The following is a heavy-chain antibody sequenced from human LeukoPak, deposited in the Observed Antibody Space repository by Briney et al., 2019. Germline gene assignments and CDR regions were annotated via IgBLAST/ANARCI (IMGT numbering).Heavy chain of an antibody. Sequence: SETLSLTCVVSGGSVSGYYWGWIRRPPGRGLEWIGYVYYSGSTNYNPSLKSRVTISVDMSKNQFSLRLNSVTAADTAVYYCATAPFYSTSSGGFYNWFDPWGQGTLVTVSS. CDR2: VYYSGST. J-gene: IGHJ5*02. CDR3: ATAPFYSTSSGGFYNWFDP. CDR1: GGSVSGYY. D-gene: IGHD6-6*01. V-gene: IGHV4-59*02.